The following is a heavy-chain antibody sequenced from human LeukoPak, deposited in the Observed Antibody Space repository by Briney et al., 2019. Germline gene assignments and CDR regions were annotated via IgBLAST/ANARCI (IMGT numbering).Heavy chain of an antibody. CDR2: INHSGST. Sequence: PSETLSLTCADYGGSFSGYYWSRIRQPPGKGLEWIGEINHSGSTNYNPSLKSRVTISVDTSKNQFSLKLSSVTAADTAVYYCARRVVPGIGFDPWGQGTLVTVSS. CDR1: GGSFSGYY. J-gene: IGHJ5*02. D-gene: IGHD2-15*01. CDR3: ARRVVPGIGFDP. V-gene: IGHV4-34*01.